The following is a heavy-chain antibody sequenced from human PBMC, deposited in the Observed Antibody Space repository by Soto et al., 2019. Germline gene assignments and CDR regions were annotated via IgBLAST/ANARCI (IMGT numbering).Heavy chain of an antibody. Sequence: QVQLQESGPGLVKPSQTLSLTCTVSGGSISSGGYYWSWIRQHPGKGLEWIGYIYYSRTTYYNPSLQSRVTISADTSKNQFSLKLSSVTAADTAVYFRAREVDIIVVLAATRQYWFDPWGQGTLVTVSS. CDR1: GGSISSGGYY. J-gene: IGHJ5*02. CDR3: AREVDIIVVLAATRQYWFDP. D-gene: IGHD2-15*01. V-gene: IGHV4-31*03. CDR2: IYYSRTT.